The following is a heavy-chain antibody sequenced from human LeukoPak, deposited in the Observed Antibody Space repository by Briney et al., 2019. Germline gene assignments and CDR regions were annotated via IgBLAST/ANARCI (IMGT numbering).Heavy chain of an antibody. D-gene: IGHD4-17*01. CDR3: ARDWDYGDYVSMNYFDY. CDR1: GFTFSSYS. J-gene: IGHJ4*02. V-gene: IGHV3-21*01. CDR2: ISSSSSYI. Sequence: GGSLRLSCAASGFTFSSYSMNWVRQAPGKGLEWVSSISSSSSYIYYADSVKGRFTISRDNAKNSLYLQMNSLRAEYTAVYYCARDWDYGDYVSMNYFDYWGQGTLVTVSS.